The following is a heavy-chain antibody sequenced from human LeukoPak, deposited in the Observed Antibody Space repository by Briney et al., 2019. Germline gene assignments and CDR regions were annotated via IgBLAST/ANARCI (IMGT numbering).Heavy chain of an antibody. CDR1: GFTLTTSW. CDR2: IESDGTST. D-gene: IGHD6-13*01. Sequence: PGGSLRLSCAASGFTLTTSWMHWFRQAPGKGLVWVSRIESDGTSTTYADSGKGRFTISSDNAKNTLYLQMNSLRAEDTAVYYCARDQYSSTWYRGAFDVWGQGTMVSVSS. J-gene: IGHJ3*01. V-gene: IGHV3-74*01. CDR3: ARDQYSSTWYRGAFDV.